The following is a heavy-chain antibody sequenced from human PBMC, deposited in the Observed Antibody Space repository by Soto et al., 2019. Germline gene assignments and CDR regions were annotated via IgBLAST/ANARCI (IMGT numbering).Heavy chain of an antibody. CDR2: ISYNGSNK. J-gene: IGHJ4*02. Sequence: PGGSLRRSCAASGITFCSYGMHWVRQPPGKGLEWLAVISYNGSNKYYADSVKGRFPISRDNSKTTLYLQMNSLRDEDTAVYYCAKDLSGELGQPSPPDFDYWGQVTLLTVGS. CDR1: GITFCSYG. V-gene: IGHV3-30*18. D-gene: IGHD1-26*01. CDR3: AKDLSGELGQPSPPDFDY.